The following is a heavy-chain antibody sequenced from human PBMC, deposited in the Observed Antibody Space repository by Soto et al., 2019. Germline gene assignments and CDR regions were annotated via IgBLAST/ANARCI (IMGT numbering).Heavy chain of an antibody. Sequence: SETLSLTCTVSGYSISTDYWSWIRQSPGKGLEWIGFIYYGGSTNYNPFLKSRVTISVDTSKNQFSLKLSSVTAADTAVYYCARLSYCGGDCYSPYYYYGMDVWGQGTTVTVSS. J-gene: IGHJ6*02. V-gene: IGHV4-59*01. CDR2: IYYGGST. CDR3: ARLSYCGGDCYSPYYYYGMDV. D-gene: IGHD2-21*02. CDR1: GYSISTDY.